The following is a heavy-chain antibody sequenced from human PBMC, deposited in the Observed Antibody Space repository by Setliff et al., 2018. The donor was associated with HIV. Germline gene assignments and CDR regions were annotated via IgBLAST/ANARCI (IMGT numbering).Heavy chain of an antibody. Sequence: SETLSLTCTVSGGSISSGSYYWSWIRQPAGKGLEWIGRIYTSGSTNYNPSLKSRVTISVDTSKNQFSLKLSSVTAADTAVYYCAREHVGWGSPPGWFDPWGQGTLVTV. CDR3: AREHVGWGSPPGWFDP. CDR2: IYTSGST. CDR1: GGSISSGSYY. J-gene: IGHJ5*02. D-gene: IGHD3-16*01. V-gene: IGHV4-61*02.